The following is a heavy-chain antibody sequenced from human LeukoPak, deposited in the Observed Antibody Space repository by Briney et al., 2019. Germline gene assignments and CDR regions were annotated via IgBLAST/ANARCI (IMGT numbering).Heavy chain of an antibody. Sequence: SETLSLTCTVSGGSISSYYWSWIRQPPAKGLEWIGYIYYSGSTNYNPSLKSRVTISVDTSKNQFSLKLSSVTAADTAVYYCARVNRKVATNYYFDYWGQGTLVTVSS. V-gene: IGHV4-59*01. D-gene: IGHD5-12*01. CDR2: IYYSGST. CDR1: GGSISSYY. J-gene: IGHJ4*02. CDR3: ARVNRKVATNYYFDY.